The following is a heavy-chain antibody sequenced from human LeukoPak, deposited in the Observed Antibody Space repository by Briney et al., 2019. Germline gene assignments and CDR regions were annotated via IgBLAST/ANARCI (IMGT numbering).Heavy chain of an antibody. CDR3: ARDQAVVPAAIAGRSNAFDI. Sequence: PSETLSLTCTVSGGSISSYYWSWIRQPAGKGLEWIGRIYTSGSTNYNPSLKSRVTMSVDTSKNQFSLKLSSVTAADTAVYYCARDQAVVPAAIAGRSNAFDIWGQGTMVTVSS. CDR1: GGSISSYY. J-gene: IGHJ3*02. CDR2: IYTSGST. D-gene: IGHD2-2*01. V-gene: IGHV4-4*07.